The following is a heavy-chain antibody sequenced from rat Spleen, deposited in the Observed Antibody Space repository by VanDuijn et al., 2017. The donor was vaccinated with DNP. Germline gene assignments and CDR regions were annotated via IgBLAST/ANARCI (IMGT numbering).Heavy chain of an antibody. Sequence: EVQLVESGGGLVQPGRSLKLSCTGSGFTFSDYNMAWVRQAPEKGLEWVATINYDGSSTYYRDSVKGRFTISRDNAEGTLNLQMNSLRSEDTATYYCASHTYYGYDYFVYWGQGVMVTVSS. D-gene: IGHD1-9*01. CDR3: ASHTYYGYDYFVY. CDR1: GFTFSDYN. CDR2: INYDGSST. V-gene: IGHV5-7*01. J-gene: IGHJ2*01.